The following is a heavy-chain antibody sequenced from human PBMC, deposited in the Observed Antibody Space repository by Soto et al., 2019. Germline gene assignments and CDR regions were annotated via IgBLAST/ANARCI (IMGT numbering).Heavy chain of an antibody. Sequence: PSDTLSLTCGVSGYSISSGYYWGWIRQPPGKGLEWIGSIYHSGSTYYNPSLKSRVTISVDTSKNQFSLKLSSVTAADTAVYYCARGTAAADNLDAFDIWGQGTMVTVSS. CDR2: IYHSGST. CDR3: ARGTAAADNLDAFDI. J-gene: IGHJ3*02. D-gene: IGHD6-13*01. V-gene: IGHV4-38-2*01. CDR1: GYSISSGYY.